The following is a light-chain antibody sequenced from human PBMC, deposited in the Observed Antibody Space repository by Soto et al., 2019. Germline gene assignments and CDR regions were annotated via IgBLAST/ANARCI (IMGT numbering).Light chain of an antibody. V-gene: IGKV3-11*01. J-gene: IGKJ5*01. Sequence: VLTQSPVTLPLSPGERATLSCRASQSFRGLLAWYQQKPGQAPRLLIYDAYNRATGIPPRFSGSGSGTDFTLTISSLEPEDAAGYYCQQRHMWPITFGQGTRLEI. CDR3: QQRHMWPIT. CDR2: DAY. CDR1: QSFRGL.